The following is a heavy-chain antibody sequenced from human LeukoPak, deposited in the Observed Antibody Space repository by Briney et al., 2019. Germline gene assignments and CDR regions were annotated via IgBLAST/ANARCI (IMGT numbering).Heavy chain of an antibody. V-gene: IGHV4-30-4*08. Sequence: SQTLSVTCTVSGGSISSGDYYWSWIRQPPGKGLEWIGYIYYSGSTYYNPTLKSRVTISVDTSKNQFSLKLSSVTAADTAVYYCARETWELLFDYWGQGTLVTVSS. D-gene: IGHD1-26*01. J-gene: IGHJ4*02. CDR2: IYYSGST. CDR1: GGSISSGDYY. CDR3: ARETWELLFDY.